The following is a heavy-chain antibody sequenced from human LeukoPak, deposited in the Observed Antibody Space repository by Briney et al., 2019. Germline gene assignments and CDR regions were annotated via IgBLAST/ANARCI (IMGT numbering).Heavy chain of an antibody. CDR2: TYYRSKWYN. V-gene: IGHV6-1*01. CDR3: AREFMTTVTTLLIRIDAFDI. J-gene: IGHJ3*02. Sequence: SQTLSLTCAISGDSVSSNSAAWNWIRQSPSRGLEWLGRTYYRSKWYNDYAVSVKSRITINPDTSKNQFSLQLNSVTPEDTAVYYCAREFMTTVTTLLIRIDAFDIWGQGTMVTVSS. CDR1: GDSVSSNSAA. D-gene: IGHD4-17*01.